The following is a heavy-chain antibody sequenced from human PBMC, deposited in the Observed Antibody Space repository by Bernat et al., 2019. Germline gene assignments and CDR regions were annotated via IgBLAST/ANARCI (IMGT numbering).Heavy chain of an antibody. V-gene: IGHV3-48*02. CDR1: GFTFTTYG. J-gene: IGHJ4*02. CDR3: ARGNLKGGYYFDY. CDR2: IISTGKTM. Sequence: EVQLVESGGTLVQPGGSLRLSCAATGFTFTTYGMNWVRQAPEKGLEWVSYIISTGKTMYYAESVEGRFTISRNNGENSLDLQMNSLTDEDTAVYYCARGNLKGGYYFDYWGQGTLVTVSS. D-gene: IGHD1-7*01.